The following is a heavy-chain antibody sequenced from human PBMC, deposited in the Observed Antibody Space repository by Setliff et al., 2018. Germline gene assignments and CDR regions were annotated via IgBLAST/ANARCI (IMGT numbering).Heavy chain of an antibody. CDR3: ARDRTYYASGTYTRYFDY. Sequence: SETLSLTCNVSGASVSSHYWDWIRQPPGKGLEWIGFISYSGITTYNVSLKSRVSISVDTSKNQLSLTLSSVTAADTAVYYCARDRTYYASGTYTRYFDYWGRGTLVTVSS. CDR2: ISYSGIT. CDR1: GASVSSHY. J-gene: IGHJ4*02. D-gene: IGHD3-10*01. V-gene: IGHV4-59*02.